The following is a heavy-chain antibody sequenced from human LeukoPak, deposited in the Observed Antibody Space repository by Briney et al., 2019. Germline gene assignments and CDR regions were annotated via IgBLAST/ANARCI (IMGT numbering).Heavy chain of an antibody. D-gene: IGHD3-22*01. CDR1: GFTFSSYA. Sequence: GSLRLSCAGSGFTFSSYAMSWVRQAPGKGLEWVSAISHSSSGTYYVDSVKGRFTISRDNSKDTLYMQMNSLRAEDTAVYYCTKVINSGYYYYFDYWGQGTLVTVSS. CDR3: TKVINSGYYYYFDY. V-gene: IGHV3-23*01. CDR2: ISHSSSGT. J-gene: IGHJ4*02.